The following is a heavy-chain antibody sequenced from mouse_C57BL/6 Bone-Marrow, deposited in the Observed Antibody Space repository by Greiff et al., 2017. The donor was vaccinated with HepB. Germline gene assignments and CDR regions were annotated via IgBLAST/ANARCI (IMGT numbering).Heavy chain of an antibody. D-gene: IGHD1-1*01. J-gene: IGHJ4*01. Sequence: VQLQESDAELVKPGASVKISCKVSGYTFTDHTIHWMKQRPEQGLEWIGYIYPRDGSTKYNEKFKGKATLTADKSSSTAYMQLNSLTSEDSAVYFCAKRGYGSSLYAMDYWGQGTSVTVSS. CDR3: AKRGYGSSLYAMDY. CDR2: IYPRDGST. CDR1: GYTFTDHT. V-gene: IGHV1-78*01.